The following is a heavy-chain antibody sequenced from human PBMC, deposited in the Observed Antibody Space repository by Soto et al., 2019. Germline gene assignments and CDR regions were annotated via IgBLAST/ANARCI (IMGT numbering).Heavy chain of an antibody. CDR2: IIPIFGTA. D-gene: IGHD5-18*01. Sequence: QVQLVQSGAEVKKPGSSVKVSCKASGGTFSSYAISWVRQAPGQGLEWVGGIIPIFGTANYAQKFQGRVTITADESTSTAYMELSSLRSEDTAVYYCARDTNSYGPTHFDYWGQGTLVTVSS. CDR3: ARDTNSYGPTHFDY. J-gene: IGHJ4*02. CDR1: GGTFSSYA. V-gene: IGHV1-69*01.